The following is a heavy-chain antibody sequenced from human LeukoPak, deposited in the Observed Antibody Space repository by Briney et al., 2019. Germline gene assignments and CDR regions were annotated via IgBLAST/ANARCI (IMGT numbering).Heavy chain of an antibody. Sequence: SVKVSCKASGGTFSSYAISWVRQAPGQGLEWMGGIIPIFGTANYAQKFQGRVTITADKSTSTAYMELSSLRSEDTAVYYCAREKEGSLTFDYWGQGTLVTVSS. V-gene: IGHV1-69*06. CDR3: AREKEGSLTFDY. CDR1: GGTFSSYA. J-gene: IGHJ4*02. CDR2: IIPIFGTA. D-gene: IGHD2-8*01.